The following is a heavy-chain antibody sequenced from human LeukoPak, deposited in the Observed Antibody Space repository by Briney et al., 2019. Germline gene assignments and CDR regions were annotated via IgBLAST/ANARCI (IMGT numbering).Heavy chain of an antibody. V-gene: IGHV1-3*01. J-gene: IGHJ4*02. D-gene: IGHD3-3*01. CDR1: GYTFTSYA. CDR2: INAGTGNT. CDR3: ARDKDYDFWSGYYTTFDY. Sequence: ASVKVSCKASGYTFTSYAMHWVRQAPGQRLEWMGWINAGTGNTKYSQKFQGRVTITRDTSASTAYMELSSLRSEDTAVYYCARDKDYDFWSGYYTTFDYWGQGTLVTVSS.